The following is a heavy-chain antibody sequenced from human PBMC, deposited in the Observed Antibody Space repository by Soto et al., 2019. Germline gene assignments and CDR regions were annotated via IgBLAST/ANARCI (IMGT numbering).Heavy chain of an antibody. Sequence: GGSLRLSCAASGFTFSSYAMHWVRQAPGKGLEWVAVISYDGSNKYYADSVKGRFTISRDNSKNTLYLQMNSLRAEDTAVYYCARDMSAATNDAFDIWGKGTMVTV. V-gene: IGHV3-30-3*01. CDR3: ARDMSAATNDAFDI. J-gene: IGHJ3*02. CDR2: ISYDGSNK. CDR1: GFTFSSYA. D-gene: IGHD3-16*01.